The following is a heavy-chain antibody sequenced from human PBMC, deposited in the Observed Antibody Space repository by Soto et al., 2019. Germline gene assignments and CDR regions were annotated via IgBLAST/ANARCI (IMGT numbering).Heavy chain of an antibody. Sequence: ASVKVSCKASGYTFTNYAMHWVRQAPGQRLEWMGWINPGNGNTKYSQKFQGRVTITRDTSASTAYMELSSLRSEDTAVYYCARGYSNYYFDYWGQGTLVTVSS. V-gene: IGHV1-3*01. CDR1: GYTFTNYA. D-gene: IGHD5-18*01. J-gene: IGHJ4*02. CDR2: INPGNGNT. CDR3: ARGYSNYYFDY.